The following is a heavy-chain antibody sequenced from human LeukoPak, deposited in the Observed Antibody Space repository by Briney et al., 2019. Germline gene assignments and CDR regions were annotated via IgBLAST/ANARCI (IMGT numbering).Heavy chain of an antibody. D-gene: IGHD6-13*01. Sequence: GGSLRLSCAASGFTVSSNYMSWVRQAPGKGLEWVSVIYSGGSTYYADSVKGRFTISRDNSKNTLYLQMNSLRAEDTAVYYCARDFRIAAAGSQFDYWGQGTLVTVSS. CDR3: ARDFRIAAAGSQFDY. J-gene: IGHJ4*02. CDR2: IYSGGST. V-gene: IGHV3-66*01. CDR1: GFTVSSNY.